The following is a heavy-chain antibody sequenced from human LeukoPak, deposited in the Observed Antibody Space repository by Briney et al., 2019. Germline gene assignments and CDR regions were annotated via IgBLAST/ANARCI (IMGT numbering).Heavy chain of an antibody. CDR3: AKGAEIDH. V-gene: IGHV3-23*01. CDR2: MTGPADTT. CDR1: GFNFNNFA. Sequence: GGSLRLSCAASGFNFNNFAMSWVRQAPGKGLEWLSAMTGPADTTYYAGSVKGRFTISRDYSKSMVFLQMNSLRVEDAAIYYCAKGAEIDHWGQGTLVTVSS. J-gene: IGHJ4*02.